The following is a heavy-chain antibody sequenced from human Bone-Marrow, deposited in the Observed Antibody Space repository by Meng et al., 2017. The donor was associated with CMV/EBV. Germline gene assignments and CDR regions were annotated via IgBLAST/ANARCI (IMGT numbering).Heavy chain of an antibody. CDR2: IRYDGSNK. V-gene: IGHV3-30*02. J-gene: IGHJ5*02. D-gene: IGHD3-22*01. CDR3: ARIDSSGYNNWFDP. CDR1: GFTFSSYG. Sequence: GESLKISCAASGFTFSSYGMHWVRQAPGKGLEWVAFIRYDGSNKYYADSVKGRFTISRDNSKNTLYLQMNSLRAEDTAVYYCARIDSSGYNNWFDPWGQGTLVTVSS.